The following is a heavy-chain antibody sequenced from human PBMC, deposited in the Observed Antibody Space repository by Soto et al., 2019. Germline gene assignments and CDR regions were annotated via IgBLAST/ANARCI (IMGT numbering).Heavy chain of an antibody. V-gene: IGHV3-30-3*01. CDR3: ASGLNDFWSGYARSYYYGMDV. CDR1: GFTVSSNY. Sequence: GGSLRLSCAASGFTVSSNYMSWVRQAPGKGLEWVSVISYDGSNKYYADSVKGRFTISRDNSKNTLYLQMNSLRAEDTAVYYCASGLNDFWSGYARSYYYGMDVWGQGTTVTVSS. J-gene: IGHJ6*02. D-gene: IGHD3-3*01. CDR2: ISYDGSNK.